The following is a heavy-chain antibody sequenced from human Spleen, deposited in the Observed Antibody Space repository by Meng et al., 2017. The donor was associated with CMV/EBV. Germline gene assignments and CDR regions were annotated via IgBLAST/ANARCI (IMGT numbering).Heavy chain of an antibody. D-gene: IGHD3-9*01. CDR2: ISYDGSNK. V-gene: IGHV3-30*04. CDR3: PKGIDILTGYHTFDS. J-gene: IGHJ4*02. Sequence: LSLTCAASGFTFSSYAMHWVRQAPGKGLEWVAVISYDGSNKYYADSVKGRFTISRDNYKKTLDLQMNSLRAEDTAVYYCPKGIDILTGYHTFDSWGQGTLVTVSS. CDR1: GFTFSSYA.